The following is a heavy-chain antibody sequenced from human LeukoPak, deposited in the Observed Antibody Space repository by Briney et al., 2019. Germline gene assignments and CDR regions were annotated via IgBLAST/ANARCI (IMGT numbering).Heavy chain of an antibody. V-gene: IGHV4-61*05. D-gene: IGHD4-17*01. CDR3: ARGLTTVTTWGAFDI. CDR1: GGSISSSSYY. Sequence: SETLSLTCTVSGGSISSSSYYWGWIRQPPGKGLEWIGYIYYSGSTNYNPSLKSRVTISVDTSKNQFSLKLSSVTAADTAVYYCARGLTTVTTWGAFDIWGQGTMVTVSS. CDR2: IYYSGST. J-gene: IGHJ3*02.